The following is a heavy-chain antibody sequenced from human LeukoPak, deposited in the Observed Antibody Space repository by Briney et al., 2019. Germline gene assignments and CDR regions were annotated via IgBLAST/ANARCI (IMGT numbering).Heavy chain of an antibody. D-gene: IGHD2-15*01. CDR2: INTNTGNP. V-gene: IGHV7-4-1*02. CDR1: GYTFTYYG. CDR3: ARSRRVVVPSTLNSADDYYYYMDV. J-gene: IGHJ6*03. Sequence: ASVKVSCKASGYTFTYYGLNWVRQAPGQGLECLGGINTNTGNPTYGQGFTGRFVFSFDTSVSTAYLEISSLKAEDTAIYYCARSRRVVVPSTLNSADDYYYYMDVRGKGTTVTVSS.